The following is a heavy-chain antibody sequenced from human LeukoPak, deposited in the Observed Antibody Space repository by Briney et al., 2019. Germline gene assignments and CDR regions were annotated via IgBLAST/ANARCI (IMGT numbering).Heavy chain of an antibody. CDR3: ARDVPSTMIEVVAGFDY. V-gene: IGHV1-18*01. CDR2: ISAYNGNT. Sequence: ASVKVSCKASGYTFTSYGISWVRQAPGQGLEWMGWISAYNGNTNYAQKLQGRVTMTAYMELRSLRSDDTAVYYCARDVPSTMIEVVAGFDYWGQGTLVTVSS. CDR1: GYTFTSYG. J-gene: IGHJ4*02. D-gene: IGHD3-22*01.